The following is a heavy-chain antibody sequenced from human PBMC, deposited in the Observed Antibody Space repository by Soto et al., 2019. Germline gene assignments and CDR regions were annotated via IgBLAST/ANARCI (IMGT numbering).Heavy chain of an antibody. CDR3: ASSAGLDHLLNYYGLNV. J-gene: IGHJ6*02. CDR1: GGTFTSTA. CDR2: IIPVLGTP. V-gene: IGHV1-69*01. Sequence: QVLLVQSSAEVKKPGSSVKVSCKASGGTFTSTAFSWVRQAPGQGLEWMGGIIPVLGTPNYAQKFQARLTVTTDASTTTVHMELSSLRSDDTAFYYGASSAGLDHLLNYYGLNVWGQGTTATVSS. D-gene: IGHD6-13*01.